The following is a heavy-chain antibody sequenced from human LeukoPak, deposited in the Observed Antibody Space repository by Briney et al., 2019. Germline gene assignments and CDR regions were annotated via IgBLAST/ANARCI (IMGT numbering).Heavy chain of an antibody. CDR3: ARVPYCFNGICYTHYYFDY. CDR1: GYSFTNYY. V-gene: IGHV1-46*01. Sequence: ASVKVSCKASGYSFTNYYIHWVRQAPGQGLESVGLITPSGGGTTYPQKFQGRVTMTRDTSTSTVYMEPSSLRSEDTAVYYCARVPYCFNGICYTHYYFDYWGQGTLVTVSS. D-gene: IGHD2-8*01. CDR2: ITPSGGGT. J-gene: IGHJ4*02.